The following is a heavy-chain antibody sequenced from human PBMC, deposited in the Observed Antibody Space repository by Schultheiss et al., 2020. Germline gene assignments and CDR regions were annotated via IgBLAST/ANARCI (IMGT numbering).Heavy chain of an antibody. D-gene: IGHD2-2*01. Sequence: GGSLRLSCAASGFTFSSYGMHWVRQAPGKGLEWVASINEGGSETNYMDSVKGRFTISRDNAKNSLYLQMSTLRAEDTAVYYCARGHDDCRRISCRNPFDYWGQGTQVTDSS. J-gene: IGHJ4*02. V-gene: IGHV3-7*01. CDR1: GFTFSSYG. CDR2: INEGGSET. CDR3: ARGHDDCRRISCRNPFDY.